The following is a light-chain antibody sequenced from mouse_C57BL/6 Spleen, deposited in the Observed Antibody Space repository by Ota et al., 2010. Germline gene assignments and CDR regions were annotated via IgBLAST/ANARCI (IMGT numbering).Light chain of an antibody. Sequence: DIVMTQSQKFMSTSVGDRVSVTCKASQNVGTNVAWYQQKPGQSPKALIYSASYRYSGVPDRFTGSGSGTDFTLTISNVQSEDLAEYFCQQYNSYPPYTFGGGTKLEIK. CDR1: QNVGTN. CDR2: SAS. J-gene: IGKJ2*01. CDR3: QQYNSYPPYT. V-gene: IGKV6-15*01.